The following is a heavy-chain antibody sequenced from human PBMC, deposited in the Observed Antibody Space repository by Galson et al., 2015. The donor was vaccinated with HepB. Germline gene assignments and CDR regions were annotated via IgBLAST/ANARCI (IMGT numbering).Heavy chain of an antibody. CDR1: GFTFSGSA. V-gene: IGHV3-73*01. CDR2: IRSKANSYAT. D-gene: IGHD1-14*01. Sequence: SLRLSCAASGFTFSGSAMHWVRQASGKGLEWVGRIRSKANSYATAYAASVKGRFTISRDDSKNTAYLQMNSLKTEDTAVYYCTRHKEPRGAFDIWGQGTMVTVSS. CDR3: TRHKEPRGAFDI. J-gene: IGHJ3*02.